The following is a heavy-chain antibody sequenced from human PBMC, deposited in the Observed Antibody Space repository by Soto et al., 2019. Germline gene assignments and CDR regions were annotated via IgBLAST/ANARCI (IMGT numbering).Heavy chain of an antibody. CDR3: ARGDCTTTSCYVKYFQH. D-gene: IGHD2-2*01. Sequence: PSETLSLTCTVSGGSISPYYWSWIRQPPGKGLEWIGYIYYSGSTNYNPSLKSRVDISVDTSKNQFSLKLNSMTAADTAVYFCARGDCTTTSCYVKYFQHWGQGTLVTVSS. CDR1: GGSISPYY. CDR2: IYYSGST. V-gene: IGHV4-59*01. J-gene: IGHJ1*01.